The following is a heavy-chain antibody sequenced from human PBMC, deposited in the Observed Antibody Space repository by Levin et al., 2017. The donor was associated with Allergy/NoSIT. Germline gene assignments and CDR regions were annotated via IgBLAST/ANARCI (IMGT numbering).Heavy chain of an antibody. Sequence: GESLKISCTASGFSFNDYWMSWVRQAPGKGPEWVAKIKHDGSDKYYVDSVKGRFTISKDNARNSLYLQMNGLRAEDTAVYYCARDSRIVATNYYFDNWGQGTLVTVSS. J-gene: IGHJ4*02. CDR1: GFSFNDYW. CDR3: ARDSRIVATNYYFDN. D-gene: IGHD5-12*01. V-gene: IGHV3-7*01. CDR2: IKHDGSDK.